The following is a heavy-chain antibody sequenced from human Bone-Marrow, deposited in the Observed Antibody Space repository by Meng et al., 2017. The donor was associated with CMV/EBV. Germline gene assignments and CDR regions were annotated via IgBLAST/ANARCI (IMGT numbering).Heavy chain of an antibody. D-gene: IGHD1-7*01. V-gene: IGHV4-34*01. Sequence: GSLRLSCAVYGGSFSGYYWSWIRQPPGKGLEWIGEISHSGSTNYSPSLKSRVTISVDTSKKQFSLKLSSVTAADTAVYYCARGGNSGLIYRGQGTLVTVSS. J-gene: IGHJ4*02. CDR3: ARGGNSGLIY. CDR2: ISHSGST. CDR1: GGSFSGYY.